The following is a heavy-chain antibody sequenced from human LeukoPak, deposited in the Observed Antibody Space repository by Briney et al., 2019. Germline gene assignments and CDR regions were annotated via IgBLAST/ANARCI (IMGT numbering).Heavy chain of an antibody. J-gene: IGHJ4*02. D-gene: IGHD2-8*01. CDR3: TALLMICAIDPSFDY. Sequence: PGGSLRLSCAASGFTFSDYYMSWIRQAPGKGLEWVSYISSSGSTIYYADSVKGRFTISRDNAKNSLYLQMNSLRAEDTAVYYCTALLMICAIDPSFDYWGQGTQVTVSS. V-gene: IGHV3-11*04. CDR2: ISSSGSTI. CDR1: GFTFSDYY.